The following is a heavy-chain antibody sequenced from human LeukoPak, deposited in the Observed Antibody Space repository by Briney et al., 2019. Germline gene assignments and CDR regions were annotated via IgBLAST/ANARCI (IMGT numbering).Heavy chain of an antibody. Sequence: TGGSLRLSCEVSGFTVSSKYMSWVRQAPGKGLEWVSVIYSSGSSYYADFVEGRFTTSRDNSKNTLYLQMNSLRSEDTAVYYCAIPRDDYGDYGPAEYFQHWGQGTLVTVSS. CDR2: IYSSGSS. J-gene: IGHJ1*01. CDR1: GFTVSSKY. CDR3: AIPRDDYGDYGPAEYFQH. V-gene: IGHV3-53*05. D-gene: IGHD4-17*01.